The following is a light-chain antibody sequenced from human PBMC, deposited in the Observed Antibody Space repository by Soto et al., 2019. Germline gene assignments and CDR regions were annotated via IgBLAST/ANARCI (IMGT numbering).Light chain of an antibody. J-gene: IGKJ5*01. CDR3: QQRSNWPIT. Sequence: EILMTQSPATLSVSPGEGATLSCRASQSVSSNLAWYQQKPGQAPRLVIYGASSRTTGVPDRFSGSGSGTDFTLTISSLEPEDFAVYYCQQRSNWPITFGQGTRLEIK. CDR2: GAS. CDR1: QSVSSN. V-gene: IGKV3-11*01.